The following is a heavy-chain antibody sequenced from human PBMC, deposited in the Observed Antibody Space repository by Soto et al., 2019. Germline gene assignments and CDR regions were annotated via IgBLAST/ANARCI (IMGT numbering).Heavy chain of an antibody. CDR3: ARRVVAGITYDFDS. V-gene: IGHV2-5*02. J-gene: IGHJ4*02. D-gene: IGHD2-15*01. Sequence: QITLKESGPTLVKPTQTLTLTCTFSGFSLSSSGVGVGWIRQPPGKALEWLTFIYWDDDKRYSPSLKSRLTITKDTSKHQVVLTLTNMDPVDTATYYCARRVVAGITYDFDSWGQGTLLTVSS. CDR2: IYWDDDK. CDR1: GFSLSSSGVG.